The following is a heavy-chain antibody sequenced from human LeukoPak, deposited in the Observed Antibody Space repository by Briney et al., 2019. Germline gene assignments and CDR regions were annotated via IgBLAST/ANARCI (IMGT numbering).Heavy chain of an antibody. CDR3: ARWGMDILTGYYTRGDFDY. V-gene: IGHV1-2*02. J-gene: IGHJ4*02. CDR2: INPNNAGT. CDR1: GYTFTGYS. Sequence: ASVKVSCKASGYTFTGYSIHWVRQAPGQGLEWMGWINPNNAGTKYAQNFQGRVTMTRDTSISTAYMELSRLGSDDTAVYYCARWGMDILTGYYTRGDFDYWGQGALVTVSS. D-gene: IGHD3-9*01.